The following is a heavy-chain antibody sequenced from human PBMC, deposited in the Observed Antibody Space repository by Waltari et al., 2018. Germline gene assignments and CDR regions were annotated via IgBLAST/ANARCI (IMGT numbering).Heavy chain of an antibody. J-gene: IGHJ5*02. Sequence: QVQLVQSGAEVKKPGASVKVSCKASGYTFTSYGISWVRQAPGQGLEWMGWISAYNANTNYAPTLHGTVTMTTDTSTSTAYMELRSLRPDDTAVYYCASAISGGYFDPWGQGTLVTVSS. V-gene: IGHV1-18*01. D-gene: IGHD1-26*01. CDR3: ASAISGGYFDP. CDR1: GYTFTSYG. CDR2: ISAYNANT.